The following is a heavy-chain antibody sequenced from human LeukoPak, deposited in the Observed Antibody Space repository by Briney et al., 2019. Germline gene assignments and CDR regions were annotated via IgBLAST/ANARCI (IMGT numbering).Heavy chain of an antibody. Sequence: ASVKVSCKASGYTFTSYYMHWVRQAPGQGLEWMGIINPSGGSTSYAQKFQGRVTMTRDTSTSTVYMELSSLGSEDTAVYYCARDQGSVSVAPKYYFDYWGQGTLVTVSS. V-gene: IGHV1-46*01. J-gene: IGHJ4*02. CDR2: INPSGGST. CDR3: ARDQGSVSVAPKYYFDY. CDR1: GYTFTSYY. D-gene: IGHD5/OR15-5a*01.